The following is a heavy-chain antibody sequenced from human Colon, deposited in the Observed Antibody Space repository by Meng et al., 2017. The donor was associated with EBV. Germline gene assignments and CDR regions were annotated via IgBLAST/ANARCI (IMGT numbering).Heavy chain of an antibody. Sequence: QLQLQESGSGLGKPSQXLSLTCAVSGGSISSGDYYWSWIRQPPGKGLEWIGEIYHSGRTNYNPSVKSRVSMSVDKSQNHFSLRLSSVTAADTAVYYCTTLYGDSISWGPGTRVTVAA. CDR2: IYHSGRT. J-gene: IGHJ4*02. CDR1: GGSISSGDYY. D-gene: IGHD4-17*01. CDR3: TTLYGDSIS. V-gene: IGHV4-30-2*01.